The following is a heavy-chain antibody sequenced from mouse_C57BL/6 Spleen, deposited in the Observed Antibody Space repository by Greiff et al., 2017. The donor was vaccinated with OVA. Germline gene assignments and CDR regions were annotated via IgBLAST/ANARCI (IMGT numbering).Heavy chain of an antibody. CDR1: GYAFSSSW. V-gene: IGHV1-82*01. Sequence: VQLQQSGPELVKPGASVKISCKASGYAFSSSWMNWVKQRPGKGLEWIGRIYPGDGDTNYNGKFKGKATLTADKSSSTAYMQLSSLTSEDSAVYFCARDGYYSGYFDYWGQGTTLTVSS. CDR2: IYPGDGDT. J-gene: IGHJ2*01. D-gene: IGHD2-3*01. CDR3: ARDGYYSGYFDY.